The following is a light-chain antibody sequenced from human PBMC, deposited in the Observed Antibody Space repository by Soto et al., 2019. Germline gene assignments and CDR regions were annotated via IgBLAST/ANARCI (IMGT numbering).Light chain of an antibody. J-gene: IGLJ2*01. V-gene: IGLV6-57*04. CDR1: SGSIANNY. CDR3: QSYDSDFVV. Sequence: NVMLTQPHSVSESPGKTLSISCTRSSGSIANNYVQWYQQRPGSAPTTVIYENNQRLSGVPDRFSGSTDGSSNSASRTISGLQTEDEADYYCQSYDSDFVVFGGGTKLTVL. CDR2: ENN.